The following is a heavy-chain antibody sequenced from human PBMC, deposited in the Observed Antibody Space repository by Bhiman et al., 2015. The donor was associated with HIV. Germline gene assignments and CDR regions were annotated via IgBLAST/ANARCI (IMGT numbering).Heavy chain of an antibody. J-gene: IGHJ3*02. CDR2: ISWNSGSI. D-gene: IGHD3-22*01. CDR1: GFTFDKYP. Sequence: EVQLVESGGGLIQPGRSLRLSCTASGFTFDKYPMHWVRQAPGKGLEWVSGISWNSGSIGYADSVKGRFTISRDNAKNSLYLQMNSLRPEDTALYYCAKDSRMIVVVHGAFDIWGQGTMVTVSS. CDR3: AKDSRMIVVVHGAFDI. V-gene: IGHV3-9*01.